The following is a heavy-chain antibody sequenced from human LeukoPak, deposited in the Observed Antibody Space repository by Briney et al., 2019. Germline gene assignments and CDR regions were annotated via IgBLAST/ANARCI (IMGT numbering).Heavy chain of an antibody. V-gene: IGHV3-30*02. D-gene: IGHD2-2*02. J-gene: IGHJ4*02. Sequence: GGSLRLSCAASGFTFSSYGMHWVRQAPGKGLEWVAFIRYDGSNKYYADSVKGRFTISRGNSKNTLYLQMNSLRAEDTAVYYCAKGGAAYCSSTSCYTGFDYWGQGTLVTVSS. CDR2: IRYDGSNK. CDR3: AKGGAAYCSSTSCYTGFDY. CDR1: GFTFSSYG.